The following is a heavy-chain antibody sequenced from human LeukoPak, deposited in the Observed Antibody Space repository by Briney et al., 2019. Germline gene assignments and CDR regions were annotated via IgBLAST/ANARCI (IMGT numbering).Heavy chain of an antibody. J-gene: IGHJ2*01. CDR2: TYYSGST. D-gene: IGHD2/OR15-2a*01. V-gene: IGHV4-59*02. Sequence: SATLSLTCTVSGGSVPIYYWHWIRQPPGKGLELIGYTYYSGSTDYKPSLRGRVAISVDTFKNQISLRLTSVTAADTAVYYCARAGRANYFENRHFDLWGRGTLVTVS. CDR3: ARAGRANYFENRHFDL. CDR1: GGSVPIYY.